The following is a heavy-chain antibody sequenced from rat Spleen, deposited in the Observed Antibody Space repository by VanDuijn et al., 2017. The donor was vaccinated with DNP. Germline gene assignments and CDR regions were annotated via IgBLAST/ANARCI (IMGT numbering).Heavy chain of an antibody. V-gene: IGHV2-41*01. J-gene: IGHJ2*01. CDR1: GFSLTSYY. Sequence: QVQLKESGPGLVQPSQTLSLTCTVAGFSLTSYYVHWVRQPPGKDLEWMGVIWNTGATQFNSALKSRLSISKDTSKSQVFLKMSSLQTEDTAMYFCARLGEYWGQGVMVTVSS. CDR3: ARLGEY. D-gene: IGHD5-1*01. CDR2: IWNTGAT.